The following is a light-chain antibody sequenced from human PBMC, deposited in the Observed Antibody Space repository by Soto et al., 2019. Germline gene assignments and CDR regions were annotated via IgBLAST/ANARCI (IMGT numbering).Light chain of an antibody. CDR1: QSISSR. J-gene: IGKJ4*01. CDR3: QQYDSYVT. CDR2: DAS. Sequence: DIQMTLSPSTLSASVGDRVTITCRASQSISSRLAWYQQKPGKAPKLLIYDASSLQSGVPSRFSGRGSGTEFTLTISSLQPDDFATYYCQQYDSYVTFGGGTRWIS. V-gene: IGKV1-5*01.